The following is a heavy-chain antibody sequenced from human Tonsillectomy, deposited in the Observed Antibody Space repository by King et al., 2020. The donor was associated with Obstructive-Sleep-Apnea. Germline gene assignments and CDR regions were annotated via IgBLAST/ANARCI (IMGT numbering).Heavy chain of an antibody. CDR3: ARTAVTGIIGWFDP. Sequence: VQLQESGPGLVKPSETLSLTCSVSGGSIRSYYWSWIRQPPGKGLEWIGYIYYSGSTNYNPSLKSRVTISVDTSKNQFSLKLNSVTAADTAVYYCARTAVTGIIGWFDPWGQGTLVTVSS. V-gene: IGHV4-59*01. J-gene: IGHJ5*02. CDR1: GGSIRSYY. D-gene: IGHD6-19*01. CDR2: IYYSGST.